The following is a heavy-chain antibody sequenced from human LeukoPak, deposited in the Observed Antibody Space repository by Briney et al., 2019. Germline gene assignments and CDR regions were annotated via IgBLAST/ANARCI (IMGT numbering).Heavy chain of an antibody. CDR3: ARHRGLYDILTGYSFDY. Sequence: SETLSLTCTVSGVSISSYYWSWIRQPPGKGLEWIGYIYYSGSTNYNPSLKSRVTISVDTSKNQFSLKLSSVTAADTAVYYCARHRGLYDILTGYSFDYWGQGTLVTVSS. J-gene: IGHJ4*02. CDR1: GVSISSYY. CDR2: IYYSGST. D-gene: IGHD3-9*01. V-gene: IGHV4-59*08.